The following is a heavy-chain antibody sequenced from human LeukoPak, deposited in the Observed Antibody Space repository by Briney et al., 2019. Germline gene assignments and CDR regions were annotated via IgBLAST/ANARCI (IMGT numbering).Heavy chain of an antibody. V-gene: IGHV5-51*01. CDR3: ARISPILVDTAMIRPFDY. J-gene: IGHJ4*02. Sequence: HGEPLKSFCKGSGYRFTNYWIGWVRQMPGKGLEWMGIIYPGESNTRHSPSFQGQVTISADKSISTAYLQWSSLKASDTAMYYCARISPILVDTAMIRPFDYWGQGTLVTVSS. CDR1: GYRFTNYW. CDR2: IYPGESNT. D-gene: IGHD5-18*01.